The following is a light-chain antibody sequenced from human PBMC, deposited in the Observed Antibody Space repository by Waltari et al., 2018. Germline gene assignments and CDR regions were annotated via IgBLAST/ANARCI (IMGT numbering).Light chain of an antibody. V-gene: IGKV4-1*01. J-gene: IGKJ1*01. CDR2: WAS. CDR3: QQDYTTPQT. CDR1: QSVLYTSNNKNY. Sequence: DIVMTQPPNSLAGSLGGRATINCKSSQSVLYTSNNKNYLGRYQQKPVQPPKLLIYWASTRESGVPDRFSGCGSGSDCTLTNSSLHAEDVSVYYCQQDYTTPQTFGQGTKMEIK.